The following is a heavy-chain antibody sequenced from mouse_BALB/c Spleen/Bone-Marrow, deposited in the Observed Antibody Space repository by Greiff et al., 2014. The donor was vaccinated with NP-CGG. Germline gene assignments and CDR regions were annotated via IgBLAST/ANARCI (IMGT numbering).Heavy chain of an antibody. V-gene: IGHV5-9-2*01. CDR2: ISGGGSDT. J-gene: IGHJ3*01. Sequence: EVQLVESGGGLVKPGGSLKLSCAASGFTLSSYGMSWVRQTPEKRLEWVATISGGGSDTYYLDSVKGRFTISRDNAKNNLYLQMSSLRSEDTALYYCASITMVTYWGQGTLVTVSA. D-gene: IGHD1-1*02. CDR3: ASITMVTY. CDR1: GFTLSSYG.